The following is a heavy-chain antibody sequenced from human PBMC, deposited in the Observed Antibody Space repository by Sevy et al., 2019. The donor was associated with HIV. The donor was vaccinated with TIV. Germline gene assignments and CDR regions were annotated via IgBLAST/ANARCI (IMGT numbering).Heavy chain of an antibody. Sequence: SETLSLTCTVSGGSISTYYWSWIRQPPGKRLEWIGYVYYSGSTNYNPSLNSRVTISVDTSKNQFSLKLSSVTAADTAVYYCARETDYYYYMDVWGKGTTVTVSS. CDR1: GGSISTYY. J-gene: IGHJ6*03. CDR2: VYYSGST. D-gene: IGHD2-21*02. V-gene: IGHV4-59*01. CDR3: ARETDYYYYMDV.